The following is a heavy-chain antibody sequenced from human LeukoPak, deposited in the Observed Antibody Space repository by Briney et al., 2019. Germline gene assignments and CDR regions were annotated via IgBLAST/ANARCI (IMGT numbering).Heavy chain of an antibody. D-gene: IGHD4-23*01. CDR1: GFTFSTNW. CDR2: INEDGSAT. Sequence: GGSLRLSCAASGFTFSTNWMSWVRQAPGKGLEWLANINEDGSATYYVDSVKGRFTISRDNGKNSLYLQMNSLRAEDTAVYYCAKTSTTMVVTRGAFDIWGQGTMVTVSS. CDR3: AKTSTTMVVTRGAFDI. V-gene: IGHV3-7*01. J-gene: IGHJ3*02.